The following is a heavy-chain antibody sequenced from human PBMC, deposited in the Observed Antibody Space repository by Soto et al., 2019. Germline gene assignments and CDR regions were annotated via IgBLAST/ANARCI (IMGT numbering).Heavy chain of an antibody. V-gene: IGHV4-59*01. D-gene: IGHD1-1*01. CDR2: IYYSGST. CDR1: GGSISSYY. CDR3: ARTGTTTDYYYYGMDV. J-gene: IGHJ6*02. Sequence: SETLSLTCTVSGGSISSYYWSWIRQPPGKGLEWIGYIYYSGSTNYNPSLRSRVTISVDTSKNQFSLKLSSVTAADTAVYYCARTGTTTDYYYYGMDVWGQGTTVTVSS.